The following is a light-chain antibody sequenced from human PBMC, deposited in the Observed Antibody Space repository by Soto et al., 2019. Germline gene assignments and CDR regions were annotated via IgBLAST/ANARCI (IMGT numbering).Light chain of an antibody. CDR2: AAS. CDR1: QSISSY. J-gene: IGKJ2*01. CDR3: QQSYSIPYP. V-gene: IGKV1-39*01. Sequence: DIQMTQSPSSLSASVGDRVTITCRASQSISSYLNWYQQKPGKAPKLLIYAASSLQSGVPSRFSGSGAGTDFTLTISSLQPEDFATYYGQQSYSIPYPFGQGTKLEIK.